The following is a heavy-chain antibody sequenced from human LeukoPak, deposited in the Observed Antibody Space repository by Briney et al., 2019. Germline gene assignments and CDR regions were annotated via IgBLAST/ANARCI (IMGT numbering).Heavy chain of an antibody. Sequence: GASVKVSCKASGGTFSSYAISWVRQAPGQGLEWMGGIIPIFGTANYAQKFQGRVTITADESTSTAYMELSSLRSEDTAVYYCVRDPDSNIWGFDPWGQGTLVTVSS. CDR1: GGTFSSYA. D-gene: IGHD6-13*01. V-gene: IGHV1-69*13. CDR2: IIPIFGTA. CDR3: VRDPDSNIWGFDP. J-gene: IGHJ5*02.